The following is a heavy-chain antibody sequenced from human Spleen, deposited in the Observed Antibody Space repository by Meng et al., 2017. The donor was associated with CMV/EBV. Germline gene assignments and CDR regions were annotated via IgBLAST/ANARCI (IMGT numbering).Heavy chain of an antibody. D-gene: IGHD1-26*01. J-gene: IGHJ4*02. V-gene: IGHV4-34*01. Sequence: SLTCAVYGGSFSGYYWSWIRQPPGKGLEWIGEINHSGSTNYNPSLKSRVTISVDTSKNQFSLKLSSVTAADTAVYYCARGVGATEGDYWGQGTLVTVSS. CDR3: ARGVGATEGDY. CDR1: GGSFSGYY. CDR2: INHSGST.